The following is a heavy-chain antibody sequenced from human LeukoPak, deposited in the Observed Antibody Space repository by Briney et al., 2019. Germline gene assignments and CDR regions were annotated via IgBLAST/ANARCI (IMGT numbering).Heavy chain of an antibody. CDR1: GFTFDDYG. J-gene: IGHJ4*02. CDR3: ARDLMFDY. V-gene: IGHV3-53*04. D-gene: IGHD3-16*01. CDR2: IYSGGST. Sequence: GGSLRLSCAASGFTFDDYGMNWVRQAPGKGLEWVSVIYSGGSTYYADSVKGRFTISRHNSKNTLYLQMNSLRAEDTAVYYCARDLMFDYWGQGTLVTVSS.